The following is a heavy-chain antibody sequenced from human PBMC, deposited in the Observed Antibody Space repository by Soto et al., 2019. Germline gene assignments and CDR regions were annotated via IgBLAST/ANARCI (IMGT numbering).Heavy chain of an antibody. CDR2: IIPIFGTA. V-gene: IGHV1-69*01. J-gene: IGHJ5*02. D-gene: IGHD3-16*01. Sequence: QVQLVQSGAEVKKPGSSVKVSCKASGGTFSSYAISWVRQAPGQVLEWMGGIIPIFGTANYAQKFQGRVTITADESTSTAFMELSSLRSGDKAVYYCARGGGRGARGGSHGLSWGQGTLVTFSS. CDR3: ARGGGRGARGGSHGLS. CDR1: GGTFSSYA.